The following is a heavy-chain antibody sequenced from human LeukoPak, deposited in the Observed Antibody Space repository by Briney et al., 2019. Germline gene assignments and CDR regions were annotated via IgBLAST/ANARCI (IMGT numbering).Heavy chain of an antibody. V-gene: IGHV1-18*01. CDR2: ISAYNGNT. CDR3: ARSATMIVVAIGAFDI. CDR1: VYTFTSYG. Sequence: GASVNVSCKSSVYTFTSYGISWVRQPPGQGLEWMGWISAYNGNTNYAQKLQGRVTMTTDTSTSTAYMELRSLRSDDTAVYYCARSATMIVVAIGAFDIWGQGTMVTVSS. J-gene: IGHJ3*02. D-gene: IGHD3-22*01.